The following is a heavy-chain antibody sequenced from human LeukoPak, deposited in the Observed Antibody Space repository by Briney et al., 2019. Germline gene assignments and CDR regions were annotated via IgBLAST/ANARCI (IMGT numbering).Heavy chain of an antibody. CDR3: ARDLVYSFDY. CDR1: GFSVSSNY. V-gene: IGHV3-66*01. Sequence: GGSLRLSCAASGFSVSSNYMSWVRQPPGKGLEWVSILYSGGGTYYADSVKGRFIISRDNAKNSLYLHMNSLRDEDTAVYFCARDLVYSFDYWGQGTLVTVSS. D-gene: IGHD4-11*01. J-gene: IGHJ4*02. CDR2: LYSGGGT.